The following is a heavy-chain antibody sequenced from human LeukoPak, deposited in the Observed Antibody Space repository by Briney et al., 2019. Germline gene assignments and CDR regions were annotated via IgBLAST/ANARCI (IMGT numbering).Heavy chain of an antibody. Sequence: PSETLSLTCAVYGGSFSGYYWSWIRQPPGKGLEWMGEINHSGSTNYNPSLKSRVTISVDTSKNQFSLKLSSVTAADTAVYYCARGRVFAVTRRGFDYWGQGTLVTVSS. J-gene: IGHJ4*02. CDR2: INHSGST. CDR3: ARGRVFAVTRRGFDY. D-gene: IGHD4-17*01. CDR1: GGSFSGYY. V-gene: IGHV4-34*01.